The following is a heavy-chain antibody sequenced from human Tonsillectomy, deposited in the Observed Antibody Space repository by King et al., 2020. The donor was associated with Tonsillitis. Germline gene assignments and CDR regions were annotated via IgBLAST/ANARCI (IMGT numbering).Heavy chain of an antibody. J-gene: IGHJ4*02. D-gene: IGHD6-13*01. V-gene: IGHV1-69*04. CDR2: IIPILGIA. CDR1: GGTFSSYA. Sequence: QLVQSGAEVKKPGSSVKVSCKASGGTFSSYAFSWVRQAPGQGLEWMGKIIPILGIANYAQKFQGRVTITADTSTSTAYMELRSLRSEDTAVYYCAREAKMAAAGTVDYWGQGTLVTVSS. CDR3: AREAKMAAAGTVDY.